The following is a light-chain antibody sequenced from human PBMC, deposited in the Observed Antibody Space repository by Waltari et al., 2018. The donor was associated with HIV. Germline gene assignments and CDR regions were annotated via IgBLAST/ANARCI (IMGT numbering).Light chain of an antibody. CDR1: QYVSSTS. CDR2: GAS. Sequence: EIVLMQSPGILSLSPGERVTLSCRASQYVSSTSLAWYQQRPGQAPRLFIYGASNRATGIPDRFSGGGSGTDFTLTISSLEPEDSAVYFCQQYGDSPLTLGPGTKVEVK. CDR3: QQYGDSPLT. J-gene: IGKJ3*01. V-gene: IGKV3-20*01.